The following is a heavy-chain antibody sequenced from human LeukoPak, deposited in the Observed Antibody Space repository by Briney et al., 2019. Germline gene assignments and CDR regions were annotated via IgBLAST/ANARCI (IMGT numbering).Heavy chain of an antibody. CDR3: TTDQRDSRMDV. CDR1: GPYIRDYQ. Sequence: SETLSLTCTVSGPYIRDYQWSWIRQSAGKGLEYIGRLLARGGIDYNPSLKSRVIMSADTPRNQVSLKLSSVTAADTAVYYCTTDQRDSRMDVWGKGTTVIVSS. D-gene: IGHD2-21*02. J-gene: IGHJ6*04. V-gene: IGHV4-4*07. CDR2: LLARGGI.